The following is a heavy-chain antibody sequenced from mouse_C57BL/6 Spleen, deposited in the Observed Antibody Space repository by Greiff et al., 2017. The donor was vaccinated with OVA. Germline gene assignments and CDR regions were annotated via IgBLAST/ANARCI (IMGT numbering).Heavy chain of an antibody. Sequence: QVQLQQPGAELVKPGASVKLSCKASGYTFTSYWMHWVKQRPGQGLEWIGMIHPNSGSTNYNEKFKSKATLTVDKSSSTAYMQLSSLTSEDSAVYYCARAYGSSFFAYWGQGTLVTVSA. D-gene: IGHD1-1*01. V-gene: IGHV1-64*01. CDR2: IHPNSGST. J-gene: IGHJ3*01. CDR3: ARAYGSSFFAY. CDR1: GYTFTSYW.